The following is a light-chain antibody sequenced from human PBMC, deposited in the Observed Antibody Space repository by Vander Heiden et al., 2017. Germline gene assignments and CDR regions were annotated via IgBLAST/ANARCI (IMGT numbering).Light chain of an antibody. Sequence: QSALTQPASVSGSLGQSITISCTGTSIDVGRYNYFSWYQHHPGKAPNLMIYYVSNRPSVVSNRFSGSKSGNTASLTISGLQAEDEADYYCSSYTGTRNLYVFGTGTKVTVL. J-gene: IGLJ1*01. V-gene: IGLV2-14*03. CDR3: SSYTGTRNLYV. CDR1: SIDVGRYNY. CDR2: YVS.